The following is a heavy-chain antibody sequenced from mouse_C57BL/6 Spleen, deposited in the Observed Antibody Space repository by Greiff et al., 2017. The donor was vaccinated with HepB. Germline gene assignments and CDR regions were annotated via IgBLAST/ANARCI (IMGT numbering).Heavy chain of an antibody. CDR1: GYAFSSSW. V-gene: IGHV1-82*01. J-gene: IGHJ1*03. Sequence: QVQLQQSGPELVKPGASVKISCKASGYAFSSSWMNWVKQRPGKGLEWIGRIYPGDGDTNYNGKFKGKATLTADKSSRTAYMQLSSLTSEDSAVYFCARNPLYYDYEGYWYCDVWGTGTTVTVSS. D-gene: IGHD2-4*01. CDR2: IYPGDGDT. CDR3: ARNPLYYDYEGYWYCDV.